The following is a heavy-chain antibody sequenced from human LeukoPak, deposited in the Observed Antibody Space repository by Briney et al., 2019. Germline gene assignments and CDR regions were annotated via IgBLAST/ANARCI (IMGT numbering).Heavy chain of an antibody. V-gene: IGHV3-30*02. Sequence: GGSLRLSCVASGFTFSSHGMHWVRQAPGKGLEWVAFIRYDGSNKYYADSVKGRFTISRDNSKNTLYLQMNSLRAEDTAVYYRAKEGPNWNYPFDYWGQGTLVTVSS. CDR2: IRYDGSNK. D-gene: IGHD1-7*01. CDR1: GFTFSSHG. CDR3: AKEGPNWNYPFDY. J-gene: IGHJ4*02.